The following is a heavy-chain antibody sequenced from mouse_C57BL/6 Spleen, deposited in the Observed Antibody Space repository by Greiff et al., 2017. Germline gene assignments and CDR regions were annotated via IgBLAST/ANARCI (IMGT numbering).Heavy chain of an antibody. D-gene: IGHD1-1*01. CDR1: GYTFTSYW. V-gene: IGHV1-59*01. Sequence: QVHVKQPGAELVRPGTSVKLSCKASGYTFTSYWMHWVKQRPGQGLEWIGVIDPSDSYTNYNQKFKGKATLTVDTSSSTAYMQLSSLTSEDSAVYYCARNYYGSSYQYYFDYWGQGTTLTVSS. CDR2: IDPSDSYT. J-gene: IGHJ2*01. CDR3: ARNYYGSSYQYYFDY.